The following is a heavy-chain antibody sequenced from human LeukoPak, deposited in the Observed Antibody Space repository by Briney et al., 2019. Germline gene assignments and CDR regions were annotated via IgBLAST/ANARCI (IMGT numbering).Heavy chain of an antibody. J-gene: IGHJ4*02. CDR2: IMASGST. CDR3: TRDRKGGYFDY. CDR1: GGSITSYS. D-gene: IGHD3-16*01. V-gene: IGHV4-4*07. Sequence: KPSETLSLTCTVSGGSITSYSWSWIRQPAGKGLEWIGRIMASGSTNYNPSLKSRVTMSVDTSKNQFSLKLTSVTAADTAVYYCTRDRKGGYFDYWGQGTLVTVSS.